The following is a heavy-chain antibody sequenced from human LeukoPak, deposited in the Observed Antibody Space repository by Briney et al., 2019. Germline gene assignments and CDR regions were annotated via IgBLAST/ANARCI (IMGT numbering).Heavy chain of an antibody. CDR2: INPNSGGT. V-gene: IGHV1-2*02. J-gene: IGHJ4*02. CDR1: GYTFTDYY. D-gene: IGHD3-22*01. Sequence: GASVKVSCKASGYTFTDYYTHWVRQAPGQGLEWMGWINPNSGGTNYAQKFQGRVTMTRDTSISTAYMELSRLRSDDTAVYYCARGFYYYDSSGNPYYWGQGTLVTVSS. CDR3: ARGFYYYDSSGNPYY.